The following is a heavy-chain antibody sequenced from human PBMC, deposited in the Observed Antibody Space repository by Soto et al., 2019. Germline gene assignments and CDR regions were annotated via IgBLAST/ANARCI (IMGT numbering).Heavy chain of an antibody. J-gene: IGHJ6*03. D-gene: IGHD3-16*01. CDR2: ISYDGSNK. CDR3: AKDGSGGPTFYYYYMDV. CDR1: GFTFSSYG. Sequence: GGSLRLSCAASGFTFSSYGMHWVRQAPGKGLEWVAVISYDGSNKYYADSVKGRFTISRDNSKNTLYLQMNSLRAEDTAVYYCAKDGSGGPTFYYYYMDVWGKGTTVTVSS. V-gene: IGHV3-30*18.